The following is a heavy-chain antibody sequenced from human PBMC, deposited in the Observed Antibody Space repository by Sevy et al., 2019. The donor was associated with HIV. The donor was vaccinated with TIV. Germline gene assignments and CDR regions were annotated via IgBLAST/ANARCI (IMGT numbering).Heavy chain of an antibody. CDR3: ATFGSNFDPRFDP. CDR1: GGSVNNHY. V-gene: IGHV4-59*02. Sequence: SETLSLTCIVSGGSVNNHYWSWIRQSPGKGLEWIGYTHYSGSSAYNPSLKSRLTISLDMSKNNFSLELTSMTTADAAVYYGATFGSNFDPRFDPWGQGTLVTVSS. J-gene: IGHJ5*02. D-gene: IGHD3-10*01. CDR2: THYSGSS.